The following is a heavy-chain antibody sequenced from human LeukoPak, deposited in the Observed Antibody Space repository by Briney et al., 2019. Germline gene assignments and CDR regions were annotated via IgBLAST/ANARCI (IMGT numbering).Heavy chain of an antibody. CDR2: IIPIFGTA. D-gene: IGHD6-13*01. V-gene: IGHV1-69*06. CDR1: GYTFTSYA. J-gene: IGHJ4*02. Sequence: ASVKVSCKASGYTFTSYAMNWVRQAPGQGLEWMGGIIPIFGTANYAQKFQGRVTITADKSTSTAYMELSSLRSEDTAVYYCARGQQLTRGFDYWGQGTLVTVSS. CDR3: ARGQQLTRGFDY.